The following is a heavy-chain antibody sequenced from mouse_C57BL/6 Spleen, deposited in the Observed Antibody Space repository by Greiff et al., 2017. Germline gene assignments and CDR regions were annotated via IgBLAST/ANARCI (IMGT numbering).Heavy chain of an antibody. Sequence: EVKLEESGPGLVKPSQSLSLTCSVTGYSITSGYYWNWIRQFPGNKLEWMGYISYDGSNNYNPSLKNRISITRDTSKNQFFLKLNSVTTEYTATYYCARERDYYYGSSYDYAMDYWGQGTSVTVSS. V-gene: IGHV3-6*01. J-gene: IGHJ4*01. CDR3: ARERDYYYGSSYDYAMDY. CDR2: ISYDGSN. D-gene: IGHD1-1*01. CDR1: GYSITSGYY.